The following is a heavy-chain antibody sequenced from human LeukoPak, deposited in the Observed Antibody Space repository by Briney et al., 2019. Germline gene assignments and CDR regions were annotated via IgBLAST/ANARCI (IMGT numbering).Heavy chain of an antibody. Sequence: GGSLRLSCAASGFTFSTYGMHWVRQAPGTGLEWVSFIRFDGSDKYYADSVKGRFTISRDNFKNTLYLQMNSLRGDDTAVYYCAKDGGSSGCFDYWGQGTLVTVSS. CDR1: GFTFSTYG. CDR3: AKDGGSSGCFDY. D-gene: IGHD6-19*01. CDR2: IRFDGSDK. J-gene: IGHJ4*02. V-gene: IGHV3-30*02.